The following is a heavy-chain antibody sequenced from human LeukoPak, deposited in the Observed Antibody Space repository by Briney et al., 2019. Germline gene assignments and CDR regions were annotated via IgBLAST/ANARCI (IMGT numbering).Heavy chain of an antibody. D-gene: IGHD3-3*01. CDR1: GYTFTSYD. J-gene: IGHJ6*02. CDR3: ARDLLTYYDFWSGQPSYYYYGIDV. CDR2: MNPNSGNT. V-gene: IGHV1-8*01. Sequence: ASVKVSCKASGYTFTSYDINWVRQATGQGLEWMGWMNPNSGNTGYAQKFQGRVTMTRNTSISTAYMELSSLRSEDTAVYYCARDLLTYYDFWSGQPSYYYYGIDVWGQGTTVTVSS.